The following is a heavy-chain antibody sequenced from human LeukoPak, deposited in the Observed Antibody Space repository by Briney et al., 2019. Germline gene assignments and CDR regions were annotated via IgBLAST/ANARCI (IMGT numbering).Heavy chain of an antibody. CDR3: ARDLATPKGNWFDP. V-gene: IGHV3-7*01. CDR1: GGSIIGYY. Sequence: PSETLSLTCSVSGGSIIGYYWSWVRQAPGKGLEWVANIKQDGSEKYYVDSVKGRFTISRDNAKNSLYLQMNSLRAEDTAVYYCARDLATPKGNWFDPWGQGTLVTVSS. J-gene: IGHJ5*02. CDR2: IKQDGSEK.